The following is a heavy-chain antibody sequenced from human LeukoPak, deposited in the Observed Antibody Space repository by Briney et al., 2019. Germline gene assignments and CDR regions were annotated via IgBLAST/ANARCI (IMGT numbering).Heavy chain of an antibody. D-gene: IGHD5-18*01. Sequence: GGSLRLSCAASGFTFSSYDMSWVRQAQRKGLEWVSAISGSGGSTYYADSVKGRFTISRDNAKNTLYLQMNSLRAEDTAVYYCAKGYSYGPDYFDYWGQGTLVTVSS. V-gene: IGHV3-23*01. CDR3: AKGYSYGPDYFDY. CDR2: ISGSGGST. CDR1: GFTFSSYD. J-gene: IGHJ4*02.